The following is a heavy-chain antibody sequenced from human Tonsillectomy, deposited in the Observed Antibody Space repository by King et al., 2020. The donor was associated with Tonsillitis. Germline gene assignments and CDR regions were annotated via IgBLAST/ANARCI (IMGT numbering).Heavy chain of an antibody. CDR1: GFTFSSHG. Sequence: QLVQSGAEVKKPGASVKVSCKASGFTFSSHGISWVRQAPGQGLEWMGWISAYNGNTNYAQKLQGRVTMTTDTPTSTAYMELRSLRSDDTAVYSCATRNQGYCSSTSCYTDWGQGTLVTVSS. D-gene: IGHD2-2*02. V-gene: IGHV1-18*04. CDR2: ISAYNGNT. J-gene: IGHJ4*02. CDR3: ATRNQGYCSSTSCYTD.